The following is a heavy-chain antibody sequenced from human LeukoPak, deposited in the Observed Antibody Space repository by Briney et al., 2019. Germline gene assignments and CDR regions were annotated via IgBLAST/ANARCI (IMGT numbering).Heavy chain of an antibody. CDR2: IYHSGST. V-gene: IGHV4-38-2*02. D-gene: IGHD3-3*01. CDR3: ARGGVTIFGVVSIVY. Sequence: SEPLSLPCTVSGYSISSGYYWGLIRPPPGKGLELIGSIYHSGSTYYNPSLKSRVTISVDKTKNQFTLKLSSVSAADTAAYYCARGGVTIFGVVSIVYWGQGNLVTVSS. CDR1: GYSISSGYY. J-gene: IGHJ4*02.